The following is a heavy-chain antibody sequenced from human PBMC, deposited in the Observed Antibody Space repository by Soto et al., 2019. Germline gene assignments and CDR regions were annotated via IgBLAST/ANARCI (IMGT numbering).Heavy chain of an antibody. CDR3: ARSSVTDSGLFDY. J-gene: IGHJ4*02. V-gene: IGHV3-53*01. Sequence: GGSLRLSCAASGFTVSSNYMSWVRQAPGKGLEWVSVIYSGGSTYYADSVKGRFTISRDNSKNTLYLQMNSLRAEDTAVYYCARSSVTDSGLFDYWGQGTLVTVSS. D-gene: IGHD4-17*01. CDR2: IYSGGST. CDR1: GFTVSSNY.